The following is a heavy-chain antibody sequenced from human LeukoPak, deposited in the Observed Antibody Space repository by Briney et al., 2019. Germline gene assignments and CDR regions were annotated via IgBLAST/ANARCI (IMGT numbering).Heavy chain of an antibody. CDR3: MGHIYSFYFYYMDV. Sequence: GGSLKLSCAASGFTFSGSAMHWVRQASGKGLEWVGRIRSKANNYATAYAASVKGRFTISRDDSKNTTYLQMNSLKTEDAAVYYCMGHIYSFYFYYMDVWGKGTTVTISS. CDR2: IRSKANNYAT. V-gene: IGHV3-73*01. J-gene: IGHJ6*03. CDR1: GFTFSGSA. D-gene: IGHD2-15*01.